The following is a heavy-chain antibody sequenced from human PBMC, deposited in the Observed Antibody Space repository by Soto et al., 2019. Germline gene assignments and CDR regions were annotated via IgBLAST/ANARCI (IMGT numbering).Heavy chain of an antibody. CDR3: ARDSLGLNPIGYNWFDP. J-gene: IGHJ5*02. Sequence: QVQLVQSGAEVKKPGASVKVSCKASGYTFTSYGISWVRQAPGQGLEWMGWLSAYNGNTNYAQKLQGGVTMTTDTSTSTAYMELRSLRSDDTAVYYCARDSLGLNPIGYNWFDPWGQGTLVTVSS. D-gene: IGHD3-16*01. CDR1: GYTFTSYG. CDR2: LSAYNGNT. V-gene: IGHV1-18*01.